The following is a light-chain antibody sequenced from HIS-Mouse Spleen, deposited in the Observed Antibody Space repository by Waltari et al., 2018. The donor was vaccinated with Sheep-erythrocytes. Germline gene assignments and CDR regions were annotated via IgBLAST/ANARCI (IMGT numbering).Light chain of an antibody. CDR1: SSNIGSNP. Sequence: QSVLTKPPSASGTPGQSAPIPCSGSSSNIGSNPVTGYQRPPVTAPKLMIYDVSKRPSGVPDRFSGSKSGNTASLTISGLQAEDEADYYCCSYAGSYNHVFATGTKVTVL. J-gene: IGLJ1*01. CDR2: DVS. CDR3: CSYAGSYNHV. V-gene: IGLV1-44*01.